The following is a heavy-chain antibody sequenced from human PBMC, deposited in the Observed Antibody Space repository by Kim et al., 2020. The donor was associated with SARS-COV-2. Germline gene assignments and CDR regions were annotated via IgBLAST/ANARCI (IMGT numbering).Heavy chain of an antibody. CDR2: FDPEDGET. Sequence: ASVKVSCKVSGYTLTELSMHWVRQAPGKGLEWMGGFDPEDGETIYAQKFQGRVTMTEDTSTDTAYMELSSLRSEDTAVYYCATGRPITMVRGVSLDYWGQGTLVTVSS. CDR1: GYTLTELS. D-gene: IGHD3-10*01. CDR3: ATGRPITMVRGVSLDY. J-gene: IGHJ4*02. V-gene: IGHV1-24*01.